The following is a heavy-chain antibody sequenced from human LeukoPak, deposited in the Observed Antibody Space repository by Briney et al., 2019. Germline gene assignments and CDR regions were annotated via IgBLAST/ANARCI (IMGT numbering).Heavy chain of an antibody. J-gene: IGHJ3*02. D-gene: IGHD1-26*01. V-gene: IGHV3-53*01. Sequence: GGSLRLSCAASGFTVSSNYMSWVRQAPGKGLEWVSVVYRSGGTNYADSVKGRFTISRDNSKNTLYLQMNSLRAEDMAVYYCARIEWERLGRAFDIWGQGTMVTVSS. CDR3: ARIEWERLGRAFDI. CDR2: VYRSGGT. CDR1: GFTVSSNY.